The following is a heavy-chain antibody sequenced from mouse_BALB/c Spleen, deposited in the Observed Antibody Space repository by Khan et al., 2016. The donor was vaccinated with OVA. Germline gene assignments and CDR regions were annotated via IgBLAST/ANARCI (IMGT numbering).Heavy chain of an antibody. D-gene: IGHD2-10*02. CDR2: IYPGTGGT. V-gene: IGHV1-76*01. Sequence: QVQLKQSGTELVRPGASVKLSCKTSGYIFTSYWIHWVKKRSGQGLEWIARIYPGTGGTYYNEKFRGKATLTADKSSSTAYMQLSSLKSEDSAVYFCAREKYGNYWGAMDYWGQGTSVTVSS. CDR1: GYIFTSYW. CDR3: AREKYGNYWGAMDY. J-gene: IGHJ4*01.